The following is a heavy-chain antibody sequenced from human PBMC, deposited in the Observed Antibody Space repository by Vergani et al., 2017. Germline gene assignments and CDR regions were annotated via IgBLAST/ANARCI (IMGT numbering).Heavy chain of an antibody. D-gene: IGHD6-13*01. V-gene: IGHV4-61*02. Sequence: QVQLQESGPVLVKPSQTLSLTCTVSGGSISSGSYYWSWIRQPAGKGLEWIGRIYTSGSTNYNPSLKSRVTISVDTSKNQFSLKLSSVTAADTAVYYCARESSSFDYWGQGTLVTVSS. CDR3: ARESSSFDY. CDR1: GGSISSGSYY. J-gene: IGHJ4*02. CDR2: IYTSGST.